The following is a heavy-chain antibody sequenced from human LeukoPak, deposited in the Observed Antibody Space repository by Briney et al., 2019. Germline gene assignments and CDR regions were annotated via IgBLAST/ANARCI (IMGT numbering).Heavy chain of an antibody. J-gene: IGHJ4*02. Sequence: PSEILSLTCTVSGASLGTFYWSWLRQSAGKGLEYIGRIHPTGSTNYKASLKSRFTMSRDKSKNQFSMTLQFVRAEDTAVYFCSRATSGFYLDAWGQGTLVTVSS. D-gene: IGHD3-22*01. CDR1: GASLGTFY. CDR2: IHPTGST. CDR3: SRATSGFYLDA. V-gene: IGHV4-4*07.